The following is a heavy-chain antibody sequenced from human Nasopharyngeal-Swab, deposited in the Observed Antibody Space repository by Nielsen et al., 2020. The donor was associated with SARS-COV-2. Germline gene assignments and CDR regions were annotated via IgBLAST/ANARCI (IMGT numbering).Heavy chain of an antibody. CDR1: GFTFSSYA. V-gene: IGHV3-23*01. J-gene: IGHJ6*02. CDR3: AKDHNSSGWPYGMDV. D-gene: IGHD6-19*01. CDR2: ISGSGGST. Sequence: GGSLRLSCAASGFTFSSYAMSWVRQAPGKGLEWVSAISGSGGSTYYADSVKGRFTISRDNSKNTLYLQMNSLRAEDTAVYYCAKDHNSSGWPYGMDVWGQGTTVTVSS.